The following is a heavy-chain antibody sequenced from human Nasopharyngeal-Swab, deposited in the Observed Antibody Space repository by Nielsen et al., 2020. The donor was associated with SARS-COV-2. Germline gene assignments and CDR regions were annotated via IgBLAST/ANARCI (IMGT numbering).Heavy chain of an antibody. V-gene: IGHV4-34*01. CDR1: GGSFSGYY. CDR3: ARASSSGPTGPPQPEYFQY. D-gene: IGHD3-22*01. CDR2: INHSGST. J-gene: IGHJ1*01. Sequence: SETLSLTCAVYGGSFSGYYWSWIRQPPGKGLEWIGEINHSGSTNYNPSLKSRVTISVDTSKNQFSLKLSSVTAADTAVYYCARASSSGPTGPPQPEYFQYWGQGTLVTVSS.